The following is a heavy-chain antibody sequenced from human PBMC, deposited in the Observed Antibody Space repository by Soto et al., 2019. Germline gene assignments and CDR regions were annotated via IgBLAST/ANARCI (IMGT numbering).Heavy chain of an antibody. CDR3: ARAARYSSSWYGLCDYYDVMDV. CDR2: INPNSGGT. D-gene: IGHD6-13*01. Sequence: ASVKVSCKASGYTFTGYYMHWVRQAPGQGLERMGWINPNSGGTNYAQKFQGWVTMTRDTSISTAYMELSRLRSDDTAVYYCARAARYSSSWYGLCDYYDVMDVWGQGTTVTVSS. J-gene: IGHJ6*02. CDR1: GYTFTGYY. V-gene: IGHV1-2*04.